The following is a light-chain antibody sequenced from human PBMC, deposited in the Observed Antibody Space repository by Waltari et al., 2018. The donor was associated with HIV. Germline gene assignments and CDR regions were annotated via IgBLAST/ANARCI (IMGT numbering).Light chain of an antibody. J-gene: IGLJ3*02. CDR1: STNIGAGYD. V-gene: IGLV1-40*01. CDR3: QSYDTSLGGWV. Sequence: QSVLTQPPSVSGAPGQRVTISCTGSSTNIGAGYDVHWYQQLPGPAPKLLIFRNVNRPSGVPDRFSGSKSGTSASLAITGLQAEDEADFYCQSYDTSLGGWVFGGGTKLTVL. CDR2: RNV.